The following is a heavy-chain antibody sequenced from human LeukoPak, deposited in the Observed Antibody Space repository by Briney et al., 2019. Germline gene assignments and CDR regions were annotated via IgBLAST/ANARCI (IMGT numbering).Heavy chain of an antibody. CDR3: VSFYETY. Sequence: GGSLRLSCAASGFTFKDYWMHWVRQAPGKGLVWVSRIKSDGSSTSYADSVKGRFTISKDNAKNTVYLQMNSLRAEDTAVYYCVSFYETYWGRGTLVTVSS. J-gene: IGHJ4*02. V-gene: IGHV3-74*01. CDR1: GFTFKDYW. CDR2: IKSDGSST. D-gene: IGHD2/OR15-2a*01.